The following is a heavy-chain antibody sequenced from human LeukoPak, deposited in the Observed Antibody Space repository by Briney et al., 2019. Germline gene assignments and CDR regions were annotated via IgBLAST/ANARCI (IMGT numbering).Heavy chain of an antibody. CDR1: GDSVSSNSAA. V-gene: IGHV6-1*01. Sequence: SQTLSLTCAISGDSVSSNSAAWNWIRQSPSRGLEWLGRTYYRSKWHNDYAVSVKSRITINPDTFKNQFSLQMNSVTPEDTAVYYCASPTGIGAAANDYWGQGTLVTVSS. CDR3: ASPTGIGAAANDY. D-gene: IGHD6-13*01. J-gene: IGHJ4*02. CDR2: TYYRSKWHN.